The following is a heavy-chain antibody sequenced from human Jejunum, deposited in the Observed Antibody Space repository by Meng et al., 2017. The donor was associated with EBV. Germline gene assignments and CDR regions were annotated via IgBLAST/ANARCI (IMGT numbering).Heavy chain of an antibody. D-gene: IGHD6-13*01. Sequence: EVQVVESGGGLVQAGGSLRLSCAASGFTFSNDAMSWVRQAPGKGLEWVSAISGPGGSTYYADSVKGRFTISRDNSNNFLYLQMNSLRVEDTAVYYCARELAAAAGNWFDSWGQGTMVTVSS. CDR1: GFTFSNDA. CDR2: ISGPGGST. J-gene: IGHJ5*01. CDR3: ARELAAAAGNWFDS. V-gene: IGHV3-23*04.